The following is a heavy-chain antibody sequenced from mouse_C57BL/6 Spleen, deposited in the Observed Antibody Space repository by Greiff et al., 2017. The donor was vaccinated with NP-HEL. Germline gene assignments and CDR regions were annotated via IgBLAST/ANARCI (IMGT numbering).Heavy chain of an antibody. CDR1: GFTFSSYA. CDR2: ISDGGSYT. J-gene: IGHJ3*01. D-gene: IGHD2-1*01. V-gene: IGHV5-4*01. CDR3: ARDEGNPPFAY. Sequence: EVQLVESGGGLVKPGGSLKLSCAASGFTFSSYAMSWVRQTPEKRLEWVATISDGGSYTYYPDNVKGRFTISRDNAKNNLYLQMSHLKSEDTAMYYCARDEGNPPFAYWGQGTLVTVSA.